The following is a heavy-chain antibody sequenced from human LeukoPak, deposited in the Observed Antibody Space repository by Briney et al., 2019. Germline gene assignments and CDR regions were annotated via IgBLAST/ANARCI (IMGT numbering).Heavy chain of an antibody. D-gene: IGHD2-2*02. CDR3: ARYFVHPLQDCSSTSCYTGQFDY. CDR2: IIPIFGTA. CDR1: GGTFSSYA. Sequence: ASVKVSCKASGGTFSSYAISWVRQAPGQGLEWMGGIIPIFGTANYAQKFQGRVTITADESTSTAYMELSSLRSEDTAVYYCARYFVHPLQDCSSTSCYTGQFDYWGQGTLVTVSS. J-gene: IGHJ4*02. V-gene: IGHV1-69*13.